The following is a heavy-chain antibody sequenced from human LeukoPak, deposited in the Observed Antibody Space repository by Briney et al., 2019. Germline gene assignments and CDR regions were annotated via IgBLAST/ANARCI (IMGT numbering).Heavy chain of an antibody. V-gene: IGHV1-8*01. Sequence: GSVNETLMASGYTFSNYDINWERQATGQGLEWLGWMNPSSGNTGYAQKFHDRVTMTRNTTINTAYMQLSGLTSEDTAVYYCARGHSCSSIPCPNSFELWGPGTLVTVSS. CDR3: ARGHSCSSIPCPNSFEL. D-gene: IGHD2-2*01. CDR2: MNPSSGNT. J-gene: IGHJ5*02. CDR1: GYTFSNYD.